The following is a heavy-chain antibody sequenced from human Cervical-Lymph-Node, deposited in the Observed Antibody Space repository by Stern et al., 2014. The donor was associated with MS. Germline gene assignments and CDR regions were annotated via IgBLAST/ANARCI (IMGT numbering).Heavy chain of an antibody. CDR1: GGTFNTNV. V-gene: IGHV1-69*01. D-gene: IGHD6-6*01. CDR3: ARAAYSTSSYNY. CDR2: IIPIFGTA. J-gene: IGHJ4*02. Sequence: VQLVESGAEVKKPGSSVKVSCKASGGTFNTNVISWVRQAPGQGLEWMGGIIPIFGTALYAQKFQGRVRIPANESTRAVYMELSSLRSEDTAVYYCARAAYSTSSYNYWGQGTLVIVSS.